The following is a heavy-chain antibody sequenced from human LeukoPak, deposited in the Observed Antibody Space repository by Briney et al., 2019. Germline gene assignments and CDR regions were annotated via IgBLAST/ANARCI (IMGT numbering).Heavy chain of an antibody. CDR1: EFTFSSYS. V-gene: IGHV3-53*01. Sequence: GGSLRLSCAASEFTFSSYSMNWVRQAPGKGLEWVSVIYSSGSTYSADSVKGRFTISRDNSKNTLYLQMNSLRAEDTAVYYCARDSGGWYYFDYWGQGTLVTVSS. J-gene: IGHJ4*02. CDR2: IYSSGST. D-gene: IGHD6-19*01. CDR3: ARDSGGWYYFDY.